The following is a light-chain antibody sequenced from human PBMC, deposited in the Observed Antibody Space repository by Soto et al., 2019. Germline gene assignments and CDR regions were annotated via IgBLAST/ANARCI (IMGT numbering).Light chain of an antibody. J-gene: IGKJ1*01. V-gene: IGKV3-20*01. CDR1: QSVSSSY. CDR3: QQYGSLPQT. Sequence: EIVLTQSPGTLSLSPGERATLSCRASQSVSSSYLAWYQQKPGQAPRLLIYAASSRATGIPDRFSGSGSGTDFTLTISRLEPEDFAVYYCQQYGSLPQTFGQGTKVEIK. CDR2: AAS.